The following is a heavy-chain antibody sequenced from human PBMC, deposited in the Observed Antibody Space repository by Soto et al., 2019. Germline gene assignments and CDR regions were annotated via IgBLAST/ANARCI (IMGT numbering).Heavy chain of an antibody. J-gene: IGHJ4*02. V-gene: IGHV4-39*01. D-gene: IGHD1-20*01. CDR1: GGSISSSSHY. CDR3: ARLSYNWNIAFDY. CDR2: IYYSGST. Sequence: SETLSLTCTVSGGSISSSSHYWGWISKHPGKGLEWIGSIYYSGSTYYNPSLKSRVTISVDTSKNQFSLKLSSVTAADTAVYYCARLSYNWNIAFDYWGQGTLVTVSS.